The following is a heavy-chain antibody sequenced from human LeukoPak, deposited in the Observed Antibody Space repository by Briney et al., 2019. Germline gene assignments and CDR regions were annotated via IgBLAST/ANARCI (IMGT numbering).Heavy chain of an antibody. J-gene: IGHJ3*02. Sequence: SETLSLTCTVSGGSISSYYWSWIRQPPGKGLEWIGYIYYSGSTNYNPSLKSRVTISVDTSKNQFSLKLSSVTAADTAVYYCARVRSSSWYWQGVERTFDIWGQGTMVTVSS. CDR1: GGSISSYY. V-gene: IGHV4-59*01. CDR2: IYYSGST. CDR3: ARVRSSSWYWQGVERTFDI. D-gene: IGHD6-13*01.